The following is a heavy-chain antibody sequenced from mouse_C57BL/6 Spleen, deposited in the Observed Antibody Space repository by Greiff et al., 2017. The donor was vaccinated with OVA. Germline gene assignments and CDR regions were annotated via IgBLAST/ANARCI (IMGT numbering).Heavy chain of an antibody. V-gene: IGHV1-15*01. D-gene: IGHD2-1*01. Sequence: QVQLQQSGAELVRPGASVTLSCKASGYTFTDYEMHWVKQTPVHGLEWIGAIDPETGGTAYNQKFKGKAILTADKSSSTAYMELRSLTSEDSAVYYCTRDGNYAYFDYWGQGTTLTVSS. J-gene: IGHJ2*01. CDR3: TRDGNYAYFDY. CDR1: GYTFTDYE. CDR2: IDPETGGT.